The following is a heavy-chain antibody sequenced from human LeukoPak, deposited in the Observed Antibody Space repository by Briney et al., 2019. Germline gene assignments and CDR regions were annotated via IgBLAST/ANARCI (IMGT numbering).Heavy chain of an antibody. D-gene: IGHD6-13*01. CDR2: ISSSSSYI. Sequence: TGGSLRLFCAASGFTFSSYSMNWVRQAPGKGLEWVSSISSSSSYIYYADSVKGRFTISRDNAKNSLYLQMNSLRAEDTAVYYCARNSMQLVLNYFDYWGQGTLVTVSS. CDR3: ARNSMQLVLNYFDY. J-gene: IGHJ4*02. CDR1: GFTFSSYS. V-gene: IGHV3-21*01.